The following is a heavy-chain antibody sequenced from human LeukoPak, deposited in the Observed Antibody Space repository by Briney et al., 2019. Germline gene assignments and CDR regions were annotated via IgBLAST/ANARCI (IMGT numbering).Heavy chain of an antibody. J-gene: IGHJ4*02. D-gene: IGHD6-13*01. CDR1: GGSFSGYY. Sequence: SETLSLTCAVDGGSFSGYYWSWIRQPPGKGLQWSGEINHSGSTNYNPSPKSRVTISVDTSKNQSSLKLSSVTAADTAVYYPARGAAAGTLDYWGQGTLVTVSS. V-gene: IGHV4-34*01. CDR2: INHSGST. CDR3: ARGAAAGTLDY.